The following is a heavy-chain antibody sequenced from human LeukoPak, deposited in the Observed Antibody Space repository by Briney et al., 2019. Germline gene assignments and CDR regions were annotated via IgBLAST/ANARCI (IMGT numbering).Heavy chain of an antibody. Sequence: GGSLRLSCAASEFTFSSYEMNWVRQAPGKGLEWVSYISSSGSTIYYADSVKGRFTISRDNAKNALYLQMTSLRAEDTAVYYCARDLYYYGSGSYVPGLPDYWGQGTLVTVSS. CDR2: ISSSGSTI. CDR1: EFTFSSYE. D-gene: IGHD3-10*01. V-gene: IGHV3-48*03. J-gene: IGHJ4*02. CDR3: ARDLYYYGSGSYVPGLPDY.